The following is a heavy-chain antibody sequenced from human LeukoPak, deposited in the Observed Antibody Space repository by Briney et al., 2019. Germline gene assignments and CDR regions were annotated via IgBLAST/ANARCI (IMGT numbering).Heavy chain of an antibody. CDR3: AKGDDSSSWPFDY. Sequence: PGGSLRLSCAASGFTFSSYGMHWVRQAPGKGLEWVAVTSCDGSNKYYADSVKGRFTISRDNSKNTLYLQMNSLRAEDTAVYYCAKGDDSSSWPFDYWGQGTLVTVSS. V-gene: IGHV3-30*18. CDR2: TSCDGSNK. CDR1: GFTFSSYG. D-gene: IGHD6-13*01. J-gene: IGHJ4*02.